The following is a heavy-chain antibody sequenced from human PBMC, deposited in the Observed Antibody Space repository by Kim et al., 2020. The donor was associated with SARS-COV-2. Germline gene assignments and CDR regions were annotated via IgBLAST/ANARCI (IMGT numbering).Heavy chain of an antibody. J-gene: IGHJ6*01. CDR1: GYNFKAYG. CDR2: ISGYDENR. V-gene: IGHV1-18*01. Sequence: ASVQVSCKTTGYNFKAYGISWVRRAPGQGLEWMGWISGYDENRRHAQKFQGRLILTTEKLTSTAYMELRGLRSDDTADYYCAKTNQYDIPYFYYGMDVWG. D-gene: IGHD3-9*01. CDR3: AKTNQYDIPYFYYGMDV.